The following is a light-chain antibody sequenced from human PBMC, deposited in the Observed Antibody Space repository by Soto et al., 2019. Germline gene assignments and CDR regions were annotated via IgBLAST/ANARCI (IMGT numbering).Light chain of an antibody. Sequence: DIQMTQSPSTLSSSVGDRVTITCRASQSIGSRLAWYQQRPGRAPKLLIYDVANLETGVPSRFSGSGSETEFTLTISSLQPDDFAVYYCQQHNSWRLTFGGGTKVEIK. CDR3: QQHNSWRLT. CDR1: QSIGSR. J-gene: IGKJ4*01. CDR2: DVA. V-gene: IGKV1-5*01.